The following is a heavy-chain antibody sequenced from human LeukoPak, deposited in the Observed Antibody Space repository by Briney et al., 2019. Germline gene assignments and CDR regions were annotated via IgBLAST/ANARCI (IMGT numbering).Heavy chain of an antibody. Sequence: GGSLRLSCAVSGFTVTHAWMTWARQVPGKGLEWIGRIKSNADGGTVDYAASVKGRFTLSRDDSVDTLYLQMDSLNTGDSGVYYCTTVPSAREDYWGQGTLVTVSS. CDR3: TTVPSAREDY. J-gene: IGHJ4*02. D-gene: IGHD1-26*01. V-gene: IGHV3-15*01. CDR1: GFTVTHAW. CDR2: IKSNADGGTV.